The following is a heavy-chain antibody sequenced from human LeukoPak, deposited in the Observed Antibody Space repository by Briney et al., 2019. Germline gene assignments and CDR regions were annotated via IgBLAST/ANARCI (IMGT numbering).Heavy chain of an antibody. CDR2: IYYSGST. CDR1: GGSISSYY. J-gene: IGHJ5*02. D-gene: IGHD5-12*01. CDR3: ARVVREWLRFGWFDP. Sequence: SETLSLTCTVSGGSISSYYWSWIRQPPGKGLEWIGYIYYSGSTNYNPSLKSRVAILVDTSKNQFSLKLSSVTAADTAVYYCARVVREWLRFGWFDPWGQGTLVTVSS. V-gene: IGHV4-59*01.